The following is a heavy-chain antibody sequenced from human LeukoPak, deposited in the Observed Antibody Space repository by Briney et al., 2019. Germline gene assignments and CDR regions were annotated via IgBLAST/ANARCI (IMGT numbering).Heavy chain of an antibody. CDR3: ARVSSNSRGDYFDY. V-gene: IGHV1-69*04. J-gene: IGHJ4*02. CDR1: GGTFSSYA. D-gene: IGHD7-27*01. CDR2: IIPILGIA. Sequence: SVKVSCKASGGTFSSYAISWVRQAPGQGLEWMGRIIPILGIANYAQKFQGRITITADKSTSTAYMELSSLRSEDTAVYYCARVSSNSRGDYFDYWGQGTLVTVSS.